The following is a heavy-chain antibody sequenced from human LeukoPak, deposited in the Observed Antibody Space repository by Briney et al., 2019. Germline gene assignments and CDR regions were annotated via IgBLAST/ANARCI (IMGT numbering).Heavy chain of an antibody. Sequence: SETLSLTCTVSGGSISSYYWSWIRQPPGKGLEWIGYIYYSGSTNYNPSLKSRVTISVDTSKNQFSLKLSSVTAADTAVYYCARASKGYSSFDYWGQGTLVTVSS. CDR3: ARASKGYSSFDY. CDR1: GGSISSYY. V-gene: IGHV4-59*01. CDR2: IYYSGST. J-gene: IGHJ4*02. D-gene: IGHD5-18*01.